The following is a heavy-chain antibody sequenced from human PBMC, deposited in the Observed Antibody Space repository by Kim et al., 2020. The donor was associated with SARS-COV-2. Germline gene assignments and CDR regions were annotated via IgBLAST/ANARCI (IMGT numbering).Heavy chain of an antibody. D-gene: IGHD2-2*01. CDR1: GYSFTSYW. CDR2: IDPSDSYT. CDR3: ARRLGSSSSTSCYGAFDI. J-gene: IGHJ3*02. V-gene: IGHV5-10-1*01. Sequence: GESLKISCKGSGYSFTSYWISWVRQMPGKGLEWMGRIDPSDSYTNYSPSFQGHVTISADKSISTAYLQWSSLKASDTAMYYCARRLGSSSSTSCYGAFDIWGQGTMVTVSS.